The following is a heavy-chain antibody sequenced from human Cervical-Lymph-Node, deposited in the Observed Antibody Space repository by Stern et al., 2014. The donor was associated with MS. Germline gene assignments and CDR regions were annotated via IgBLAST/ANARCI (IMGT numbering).Heavy chain of an antibody. J-gene: IGHJ6*02. V-gene: IGHV4-4*02. CDR3: ARRNYDFWSGYNAPYGMDV. D-gene: IGHD3-3*01. Sequence: QVKLQESGPGLVKPSGTLSLTCAVSGGSISSSNWWSWVRQPPGKGLEWIGEIYHSGTPNYNPSLKSRFTISVDKSKNQFSLKLSSVTAADTAVYYCARRNYDFWSGYNAPYGMDVWGQGTTVTVSS. CDR2: IYHSGTP. CDR1: GGSISSSNW.